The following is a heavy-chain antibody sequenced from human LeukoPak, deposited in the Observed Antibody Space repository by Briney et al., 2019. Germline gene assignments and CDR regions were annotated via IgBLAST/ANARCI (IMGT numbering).Heavy chain of an antibody. CDR2: IYSGGST. CDR1: GLTVSSNY. D-gene: IGHD5-18*01. Sequence: PGGSLRLSCAASGLTVSSNYMSWVRQAPGKGLEWVSVIYSGGSTYYADSVKGRFTISRDNSKNTLYLQMNSLRAEDTAVYYCARALYSSGYFDYWGQGTLVTVSS. J-gene: IGHJ4*02. CDR3: ARALYSSGYFDY. V-gene: IGHV3-53*01.